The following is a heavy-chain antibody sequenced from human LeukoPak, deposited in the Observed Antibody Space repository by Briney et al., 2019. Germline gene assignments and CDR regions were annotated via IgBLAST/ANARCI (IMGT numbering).Heavy chain of an antibody. J-gene: IGHJ4*02. CDR1: GFTASSTG. V-gene: IGHV3-66*04. D-gene: IGHD4-17*01. Sequence: GGSLRLSCAASGFTASSTGIIWVRQAPGKGLECVSYIRGDTSTEYAEYVRGRFTISRDDAKNTVYLQMNSLRVEDTSVYYCARRRGGYGDGDFDYWGQGTLVTVSS. CDR3: ARRRGGYGDGDFDY. CDR2: IRGDTST.